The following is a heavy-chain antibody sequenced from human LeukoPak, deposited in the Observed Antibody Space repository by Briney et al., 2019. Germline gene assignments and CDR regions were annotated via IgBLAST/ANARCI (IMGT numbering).Heavy chain of an antibody. Sequence: GESLKISCRGSGYIFSTDWIAWVRQMPGKSLEWVAIIHPDNSDTRYSPSFQGQVTISADKSISTAYLEWSSLKASDTAMYYCARRLSTGYYHYWGQGTLVTVSS. V-gene: IGHV5-51*01. CDR1: GYIFSTDW. J-gene: IGHJ4*02. CDR3: ARRLSTGYYHY. D-gene: IGHD2-8*02. CDR2: IHPDNSDT.